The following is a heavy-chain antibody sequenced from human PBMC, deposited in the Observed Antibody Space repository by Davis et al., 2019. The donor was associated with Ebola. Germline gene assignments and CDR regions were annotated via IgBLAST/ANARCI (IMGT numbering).Heavy chain of an antibody. J-gene: IGHJ4*02. CDR1: GFTFSNAW. CDR2: ISWNSGSI. V-gene: IGHV3-9*01. D-gene: IGHD2-15*01. CDR3: AKDAGVVVAEYYFDY. Sequence: SLKISCAASGFTFSNAWMSWVRQAPGKGLEWVSGISWNSGSIGYADSVKGRFTISRDNAKNSLYLQMNSLRAEDTALYYCAKDAGVVVAEYYFDYWGQGTLVTVSS.